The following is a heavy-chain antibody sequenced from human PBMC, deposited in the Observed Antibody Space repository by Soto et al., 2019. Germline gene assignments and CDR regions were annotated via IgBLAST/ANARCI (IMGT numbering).Heavy chain of an antibody. V-gene: IGHV4-31*03. Sequence: LQESGPGLVKPSQTLSLTCFVSGYSISAGGYYWSWIRHHPGKGLEWIGSFYSSGSIIYIPSLRSRVSISGDTSSSQLSRGLTSWTSADTARYDCARMYSSGSGWFHPWGQGTLVTVSS. CDR2: FYSSGSI. CDR3: ARMYSSGSGWFHP. CDR1: GYSISAGGYY. D-gene: IGHD6-19*01. J-gene: IGHJ5*02.